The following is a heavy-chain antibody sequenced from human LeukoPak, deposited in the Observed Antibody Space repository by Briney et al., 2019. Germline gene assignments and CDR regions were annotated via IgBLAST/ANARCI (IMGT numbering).Heavy chain of an antibody. CDR3: ARAAGVDYDSSGYHDY. V-gene: IGHV4-59*01. Sequence: SETLSLTCTVSGGSISSYYWSWIRQPPGKGLEWIGYIYYSGSTNYNPSLKSRVTLSVDTSKNQFSLKLSSVTAADTAVYYCARAAGVDYDSSGYHDYWGQGTLVTVSS. D-gene: IGHD3-22*01. J-gene: IGHJ4*02. CDR2: IYYSGST. CDR1: GGSISSYY.